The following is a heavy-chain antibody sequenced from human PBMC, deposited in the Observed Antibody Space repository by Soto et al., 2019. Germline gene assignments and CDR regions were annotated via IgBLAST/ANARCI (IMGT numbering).Heavy chain of an antibody. D-gene: IGHD4-4*01. CDR1: GFTFSSYA. CDR2: ISGSGGST. Sequence: GGSLRLSCAASGFTFSSYAMSWVRQAPGKGLEWVSAISGSGGSTYYADSVKGRYTISRDNSKNTLFLQMNSLRAEDTAVYYCAKDQSVTTDYWGQGTLVTVSS. CDR3: AKDQSVTTDY. J-gene: IGHJ4*02. V-gene: IGHV3-23*01.